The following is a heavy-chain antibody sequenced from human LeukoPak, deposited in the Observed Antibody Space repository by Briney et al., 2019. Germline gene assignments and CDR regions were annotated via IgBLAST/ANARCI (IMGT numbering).Heavy chain of an antibody. Sequence: GGSLRLSCAASGFTFSSYAMSWVRQAPGKGLEWVSATSGSGDGTFYADSVKGRFTISRDNSKNTLYLQMNSLRAEDTAVYYCAKGAKVTIFGVVKRSDAFDIWGQGTMVTVSS. V-gene: IGHV3-23*01. CDR3: AKGAKVTIFGVVKRSDAFDI. J-gene: IGHJ3*02. CDR1: GFTFSSYA. D-gene: IGHD3-3*01. CDR2: TSGSGDGT.